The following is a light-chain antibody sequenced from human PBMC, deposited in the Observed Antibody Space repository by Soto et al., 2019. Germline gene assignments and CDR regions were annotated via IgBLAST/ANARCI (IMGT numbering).Light chain of an antibody. J-gene: IGKJ3*01. CDR2: AAS. V-gene: IGKV1-27*01. CDR1: QGISNY. CDR3: QKYNSAPRT. Sequence: DLQMTQSPSSLSASVGDRVTITCRASQGISNYLAWYQQKPGKVPKLLIYAASTLQSGVPSRFSRRGSGTDFTLTISSLQPEDVAAYYCQKYNSAPRTFGTGTKVDIK.